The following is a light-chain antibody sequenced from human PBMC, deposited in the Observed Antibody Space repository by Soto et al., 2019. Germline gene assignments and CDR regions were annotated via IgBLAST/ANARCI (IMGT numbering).Light chain of an antibody. CDR2: RAS. J-gene: IGKJ2*01. V-gene: IGKV1-5*03. CDR1: QRIGSW. Sequence: DIQMTQSPSTLSASVGDRVTITCRASQRIGSWLAWYRQKPGKAPNLLIYRASRLESGVPSRFSGSGSGTEFTLTISSLQPDDFATYYCQQYNSFSGYTFGQGTKVDIK. CDR3: QQYNSFSGYT.